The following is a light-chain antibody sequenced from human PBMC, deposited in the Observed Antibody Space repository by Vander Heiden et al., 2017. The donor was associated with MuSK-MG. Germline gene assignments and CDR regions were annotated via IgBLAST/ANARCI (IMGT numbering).Light chain of an antibody. J-gene: IGKJ1*01. CDR2: KAS. Sequence: DIQMTQSPSTLSAFVGDRVTITCRASQSINSWVAWYQQKPGKAPKLLIYKASSLQSGVPSRFSGGGSGTQFTLTISSLQPDDFATYYCQHFESYPWTFGQGTKVEIK. CDR3: QHFESYPWT. CDR1: QSINSW. V-gene: IGKV1-5*03.